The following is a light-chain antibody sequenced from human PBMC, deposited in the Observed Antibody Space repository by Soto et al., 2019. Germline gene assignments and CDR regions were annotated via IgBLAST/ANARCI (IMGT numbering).Light chain of an antibody. J-gene: IGKJ5*01. CDR1: QSVSSN. V-gene: IGKV3-15*01. CDR3: QQYNNWPLT. Sequence: EIVMRQSPATLSVSPGERATLSCRASQSVSSNLAWYQQKPGQAPRLLIYGASTRATGIPARFSGSGSGTEFTLTISSLQSEDFAVYYCQQYNNWPLTFGQGTRLEI. CDR2: GAS.